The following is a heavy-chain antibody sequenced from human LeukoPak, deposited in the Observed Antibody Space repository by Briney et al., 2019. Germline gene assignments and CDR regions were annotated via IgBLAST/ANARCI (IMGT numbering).Heavy chain of an antibody. J-gene: IGHJ5*02. CDR2: ISGNGDST. CDR3: AREVYAGDWFDP. V-gene: IGHV3-64*01. Sequence: GGSLRLSCAASGFTFSTCAMHWVRQAPGKGLEYVAAISGNGDSTYYANSVKGRFTIPRDNSKNTLYLQMGSLRLEDMAVYYCAREVYAGDWFDPWGQGTLVTVSS. D-gene: IGHD2-8*01. CDR1: GFTFSTCA.